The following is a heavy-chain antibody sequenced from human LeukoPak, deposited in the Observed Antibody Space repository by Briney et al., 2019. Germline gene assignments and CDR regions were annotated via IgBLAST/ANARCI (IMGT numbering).Heavy chain of an antibody. CDR1: GGSISSYY. V-gene: IGHV4-59*01. Sequence: SETLSLTCTVSGGSISSYYWSWIRQPPGEGLEWIGYIYYSGSTNYNPSLKSRVTISVDTSKNQFSLKLSSVTAADTAVYYCARGSGWYRWYFDLWGRGTLVTVSS. CDR3: ARGSGWYRWYFDL. J-gene: IGHJ2*01. D-gene: IGHD6-19*01. CDR2: IYYSGST.